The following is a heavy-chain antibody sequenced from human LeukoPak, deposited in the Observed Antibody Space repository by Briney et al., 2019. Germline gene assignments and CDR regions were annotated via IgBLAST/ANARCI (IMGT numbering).Heavy chain of an antibody. CDR3: ARALGRAPSMVRGVRNYGMDV. Sequence: ASVNVSCKASGYTFTSYDINWVGQATGQGLEWMGWMNPNSGNTGYAQKFQGRVTMTRNTSISTAYMELSSLRSEDTAVYYCARALGRAPSMVRGVRNYGMDVWGQGTTVTVSS. J-gene: IGHJ6*02. CDR2: MNPNSGNT. V-gene: IGHV1-8*01. CDR1: GYTFTSYD. D-gene: IGHD3-10*01.